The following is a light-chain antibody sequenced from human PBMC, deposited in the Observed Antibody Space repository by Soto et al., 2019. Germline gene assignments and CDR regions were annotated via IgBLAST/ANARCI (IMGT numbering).Light chain of an antibody. CDR2: EVT. CDR3: TSYTSSSTLHVL. J-gene: IGLJ2*01. CDR1: SSDVGSYNY. Sequence: QSALTQPASVSGSPGQSITISCTGTSSDVGSYNYVSWYQQHPGKAPKLMIYEVTNRPSGVSYRFSGSKSGNTASLTVSGLQAEDEADYYCTSYTSSSTLHVLFGGGTKLTVL. V-gene: IGLV2-14*01.